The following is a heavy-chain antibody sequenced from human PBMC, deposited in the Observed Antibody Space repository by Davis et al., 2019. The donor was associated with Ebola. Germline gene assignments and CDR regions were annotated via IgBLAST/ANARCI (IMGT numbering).Heavy chain of an antibody. CDR2: ISYDGSNK. V-gene: IGHV3-30*18. CDR1: GFTFSSYG. J-gene: IGHJ4*02. CDR3: AKDPGGHSGDSDY. D-gene: IGHD2-15*01. Sequence: GESLKISCAASGFTFSSYGMHWVRQAPGKGLEWVAVISYDGSNKYYAGSVKGRFTIFRDNSKNTLYLQMNSLRPEDTATYYCAKDPGGHSGDSDYWGQGTLVIVSS.